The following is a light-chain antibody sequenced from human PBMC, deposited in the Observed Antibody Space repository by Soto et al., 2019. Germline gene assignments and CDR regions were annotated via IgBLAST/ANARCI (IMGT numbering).Light chain of an antibody. J-gene: IGKJ5*01. CDR1: QSVSRR. V-gene: IGKV3-20*01. CDR2: GAS. CDR3: QHYGETPIT. Sequence: EIVLTQSPGTLSLSPGGRATLSCRASQSVSRRLAWYQHRPGQSPRLLIYGASMRVSGVPVRFSGSGSWTDFTLTIIILEPEDFAVYYCQHYGETPITFGLGTRLE.